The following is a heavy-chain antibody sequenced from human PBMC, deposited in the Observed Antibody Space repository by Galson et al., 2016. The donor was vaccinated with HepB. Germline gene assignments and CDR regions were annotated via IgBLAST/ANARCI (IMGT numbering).Heavy chain of an antibody. D-gene: IGHD6-25*01. Sequence: SVKVSCKASGYTFTYRFLHWVRQAPGQAPEWMGWLTPYNGNTNYAQKFQDRVTMTRDKSMTTLYMELSSLRSEDTAMYYCARPSLGGSLRDAFDLWGQGTMVTVSS. CDR2: LTPYNGNT. CDR1: GYTFTYRF. V-gene: IGHV1-45*02. J-gene: IGHJ3*01. CDR3: ARPSLGGSLRDAFDL.